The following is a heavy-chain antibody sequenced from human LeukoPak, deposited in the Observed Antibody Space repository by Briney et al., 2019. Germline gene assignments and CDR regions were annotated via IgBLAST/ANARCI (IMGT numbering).Heavy chain of an antibody. J-gene: IGHJ5*02. V-gene: IGHV4-39*01. CDR2: IYYSGST. CDR3: ASLIYYDSGSYYWFDP. D-gene: IGHD3-10*01. CDR1: GGSISSSNYY. Sequence: SETLSLTCSLSGGSISSSNYYWGWIRQPPGNGLEWIGSIYYSGSTYYNPSLKSRVTISVDTSKNQFSLKLSSVTSADTAVYYCASLIYYDSGSYYWFDPWGQGTLATVSS.